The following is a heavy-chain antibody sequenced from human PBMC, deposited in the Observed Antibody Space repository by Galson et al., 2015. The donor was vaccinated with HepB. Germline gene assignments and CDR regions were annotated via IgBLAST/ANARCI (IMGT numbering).Heavy chain of an antibody. D-gene: IGHD1-1*01. CDR3: ARDAAGWNDGHYNYFHYYMDV. CDR2: ISYDGGRK. J-gene: IGHJ6*03. CDR1: GGTFNNFG. Sequence: SCKASGGTFNNFGINWVRQAPGKGLEWVAFISYDGGRKNCRDSVKGRFTISRDNSKNTLSLQMNSLRTEDTALYFCARDAAGWNDGHYNYFHYYMDVWGKGTTVTVS. V-gene: IGHV3-33*05.